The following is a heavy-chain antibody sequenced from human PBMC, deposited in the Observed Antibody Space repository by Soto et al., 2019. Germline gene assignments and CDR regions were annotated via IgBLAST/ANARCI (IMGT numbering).Heavy chain of an antibody. D-gene: IGHD3-10*01. CDR2: ISWNSINI. CDR1: GFTFDDYA. J-gene: IGHJ4*02. V-gene: IGHV3-9*01. Sequence: EVQLVEFGGGLEHPGRSLRLSCAASGFTFDDYAMHWVRQTPGKGPEWVSGISWNSINIDYADSVKGRFTISRDNAKNFLYLQMNSLRAKDTALYYCAASRSYCLDYWGQGTLVTVSS. CDR3: AASRSYCLDY.